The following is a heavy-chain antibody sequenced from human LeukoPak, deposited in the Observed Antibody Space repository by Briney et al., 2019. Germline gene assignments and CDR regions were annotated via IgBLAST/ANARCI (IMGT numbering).Heavy chain of an antibody. CDR2: IYPGDSDT. J-gene: IGHJ6*03. CDR3: ARHQVGSPGPGEYYMDV. CDR1: GYSFTSYW. V-gene: IGHV5-51*01. D-gene: IGHD1-26*01. Sequence: GESLKISCKGSGYSFTSYWIGWVRQMPGKGLEWMGIIYPGDSDTRYSPSFQGQVTISADKSISTSYLQWSSLKASDAAMYYCARHQVGSPGPGEYYMDVWGKGTTVTVSS.